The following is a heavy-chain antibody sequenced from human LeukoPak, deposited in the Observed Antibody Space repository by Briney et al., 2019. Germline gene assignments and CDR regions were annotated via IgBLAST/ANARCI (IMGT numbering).Heavy chain of an antibody. D-gene: IGHD6-13*01. CDR1: GFSFDDYA. CDR3: AKDTGITPSGISGFFDF. Sequence: GGSLRLSCAASGFSFDDYAMHWVRQAPGKGLGWVSLISGDGGSTYYADSVKGRFTISRDNSKDSLYLQMNSLRTEDTALYYCAKDTGITPSGISGFFDFWGQGTLVTVSS. V-gene: IGHV3-43*02. CDR2: ISGDGGST. J-gene: IGHJ4*02.